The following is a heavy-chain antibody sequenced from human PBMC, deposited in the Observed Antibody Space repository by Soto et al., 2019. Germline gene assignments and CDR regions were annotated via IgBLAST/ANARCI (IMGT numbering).Heavy chain of an antibody. Sequence: GESLKISCKGSGYSFTSYWIGWVRQMPGKGLEWMGIIYPGDSDTRYSPSFQGQVTISADKSISTAYLQWSSLKASDTAMYYCARHVQSLEVSYYYYYMDVWGKGTTVTVSS. J-gene: IGHJ6*03. CDR3: ARHVQSLEVSYYYYYMDV. CDR2: IYPGDSDT. V-gene: IGHV5-51*01. D-gene: IGHD3-3*01. CDR1: GYSFTSYW.